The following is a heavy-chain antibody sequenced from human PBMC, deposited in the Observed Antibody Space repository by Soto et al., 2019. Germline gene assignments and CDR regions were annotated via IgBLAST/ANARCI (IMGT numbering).Heavy chain of an antibody. Sequence: ASVKVSCKASGYTFTNFGINWVRQAPGQGLEWMGWISGYNGNTKYAQKFQGRVTITRDTSASTAYMELSSLRFEDTAVYYCARDFIWSRGYYYSYGMDVWSQGTTVTVSS. D-gene: IGHD3-10*01. CDR1: GYTFTNFG. CDR3: ARDFIWSRGYYYSYGMDV. J-gene: IGHJ6*02. CDR2: ISGYNGNT. V-gene: IGHV1-18*01.